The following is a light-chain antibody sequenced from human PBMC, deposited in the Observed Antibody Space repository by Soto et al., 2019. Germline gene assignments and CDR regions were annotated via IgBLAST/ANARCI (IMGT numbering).Light chain of an antibody. CDR3: QQRSKWPIT. J-gene: IGKJ5*01. CDR2: GAS. CDR1: LSVSGSQ. Sequence: EIVLTQSPATLSLSTGERANLSCRASLSVSGSQLAWYQQKPGQPPRLLIDGASSRAAGIPDRFSGSGSGTDFTLTISSLEPEDFAVYYCQQRSKWPITFGQGTRLEIK. V-gene: IGKV3D-20*02.